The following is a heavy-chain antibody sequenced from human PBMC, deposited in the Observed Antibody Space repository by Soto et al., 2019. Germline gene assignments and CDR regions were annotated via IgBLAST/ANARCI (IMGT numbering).Heavy chain of an antibody. CDR1: GYIFATSG. CDR2: ISAYNGNT. J-gene: IGHJ4*02. D-gene: IGHD3-22*01. CDR3: ARAGQYYDASGYAN. Sequence: QVKLVQSGTEMKKPGASIKVSCKASGYIFATSGMSWVRQAPGQGLEWMGWISAYNGNTNYDQNLQDRVTMTTDTSTSTAYLEVRNLRSDDTALYYCARAGQYYDASGYANWGQGTLVTVSS. V-gene: IGHV1-18*01.